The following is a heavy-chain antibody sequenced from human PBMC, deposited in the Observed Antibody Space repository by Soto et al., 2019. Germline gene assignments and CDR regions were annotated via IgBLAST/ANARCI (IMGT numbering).Heavy chain of an antibody. D-gene: IGHD6-19*01. V-gene: IGHV3-30-3*01. J-gene: IGHJ3*02. CDR3: ARDPTVAGVLGAFDI. CDR1: GFTFSSYA. CDR2: ISYAGSNI. Sequence: QVQLVESGGGVVQPGRSLRLSCAASGFTFSSYAMHWVRQAPGKGLEWVAAISYAGSNIYYADSVKGRFTISRDNSKNTLYLQMNSLRAEDTAVYYCARDPTVAGVLGAFDIWGQGTMVTVSS.